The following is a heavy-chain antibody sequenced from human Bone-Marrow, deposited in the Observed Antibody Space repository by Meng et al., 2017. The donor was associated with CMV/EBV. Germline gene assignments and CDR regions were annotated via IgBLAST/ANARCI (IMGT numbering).Heavy chain of an antibody. J-gene: IGHJ6*02. D-gene: IGHD2-2*01. Sequence: GESLKISCAASGFTFSSYSMNWVRQAPGKGLEWVSSISSSSSYIYYADSVKGRFTISRDNSKNTLYLQMNSLRAEDTAVYYCARAGRLVPAANYSYYCGMDVWGQRTTVTVSS. CDR1: GFTFSSYS. CDR2: ISSSSSYI. V-gene: IGHV3-21*04. CDR3: ARAGRLVPAANYSYYCGMDV.